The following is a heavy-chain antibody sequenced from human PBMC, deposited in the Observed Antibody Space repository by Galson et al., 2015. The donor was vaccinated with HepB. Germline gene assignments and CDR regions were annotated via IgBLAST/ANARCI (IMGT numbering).Heavy chain of an antibody. CDR3: ARDRVDGDYDHTQRNWYFDL. CDR2: ISSSSSTI. Sequence: SLRLSCAASGFTFSSYSMNWVRQAPGKGLEWVSYISSSSSTIYYADSVKGRFTISRDNAKNSLYLQMNSLRAEDTAVYYCARDRVDGDYDHTQRNWYFDLWGRGTLVTVSS. D-gene: IGHD4-17*01. J-gene: IGHJ2*01. CDR1: GFTFSSYS. V-gene: IGHV3-48*01.